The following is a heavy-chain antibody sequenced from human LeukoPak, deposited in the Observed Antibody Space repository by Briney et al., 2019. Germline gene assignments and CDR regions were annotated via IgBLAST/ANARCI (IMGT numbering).Heavy chain of an antibody. D-gene: IGHD3-3*02. CDR3: AKDHRGAVAFSFDY. Sequence: TGGSLRLSCAASGFTFSSYSMIWVRQAPGKGLEWVSYISSSSSTIYCADSVKGRFTISRDNAKNSLYLQMNSLRAEDTAVYYCAKDHRGAVAFSFDYWGQGTLVTVSS. CDR1: GFTFSSYS. J-gene: IGHJ4*02. V-gene: IGHV3-48*01. CDR2: ISSSSSTI.